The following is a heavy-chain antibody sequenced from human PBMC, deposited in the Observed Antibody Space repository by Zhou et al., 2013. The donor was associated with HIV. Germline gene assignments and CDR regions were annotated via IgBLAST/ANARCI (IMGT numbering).Heavy chain of an antibody. Sequence: QVQLQESGPGLVKPSETLSLTCIVSNGSISNYYWTWIRQPAGKGLEWIGRIYTSGSTNYNPSLKSRITMSVDTSKNQFSLKLNSVTAADTAVYFCARKSPNSGNYPGAFDIWGQGTMVTVSS. CDR1: NGSISNYY. D-gene: IGHD1-26*01. CDR2: IYTSGST. V-gene: IGHV4-4*07. CDR3: ARKSPNSGNYPGAFDI. J-gene: IGHJ3*02.